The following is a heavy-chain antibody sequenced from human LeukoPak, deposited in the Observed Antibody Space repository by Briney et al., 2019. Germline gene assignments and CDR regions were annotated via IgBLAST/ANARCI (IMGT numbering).Heavy chain of an antibody. D-gene: IGHD3-16*01. CDR1: GFTFSSYW. CDR3: AREGLAYNWFDP. CDR2: ISSSGSTI. J-gene: IGHJ5*02. Sequence: GGSLRLSCAASGFTFSSYWMSWVRQAPGKGLEWVSYISSSGSTIHYADSVKGRFTISRDNAKNTLYLQMNSLRAEDTAVYYCAREGLAYNWFDPWGQGTLFTVSS. V-gene: IGHV3-48*04.